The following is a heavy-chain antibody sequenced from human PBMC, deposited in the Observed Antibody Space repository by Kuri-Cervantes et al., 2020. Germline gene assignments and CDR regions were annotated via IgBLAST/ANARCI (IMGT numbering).Heavy chain of an antibody. J-gene: IGHJ2*01. V-gene: IGHV4-28*01. CDR3: AIDRNWYFDL. CDR1: GYSISSSNW. Sequence: SETLSLTCAVSGYSISSSNWWGWIRQPPGKGLEWIGRIYTSGSTNYNPSLKSRVTMSVDTSKNQFSLKLSSVTAADTAVYYCAIDRNWYFDLWGRGTLVTVSS. CDR2: IYTSGST.